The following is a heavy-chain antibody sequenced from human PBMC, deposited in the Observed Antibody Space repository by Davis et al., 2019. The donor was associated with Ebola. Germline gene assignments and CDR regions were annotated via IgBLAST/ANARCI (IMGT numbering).Heavy chain of an antibody. CDR2: ISGYEDNT. Sequence: ASVKVSCKASGYTFTSYGISWVRQAPGQGLEWMGWISGYEDNTNYAPRFQGRITLTKDRATSTVYMELRSLTSDDTAVYYCARDLATSSGAHFFYFGMDVWGAGTSVAVSS. V-gene: IGHV1-18*01. CDR1: GYTFTSYG. CDR3: ARDLATSSGAHFFYFGMDV. D-gene: IGHD3-10*01. J-gene: IGHJ6*04.